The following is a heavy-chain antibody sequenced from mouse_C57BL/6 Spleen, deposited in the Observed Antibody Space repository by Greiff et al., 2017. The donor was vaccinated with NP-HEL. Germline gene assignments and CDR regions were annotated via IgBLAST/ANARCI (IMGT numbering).Heavy chain of an antibody. J-gene: IGHJ4*01. V-gene: IGHV1-76*01. CDR1: GYTFTDYY. Sequence: QVQLQQSGAELVRPGASVKLSCKASGYTFTDYYINWVKQRPGQGLEWIARIYPGSGNTYYNEKFKGKATLTAEKSSSTAYMQLSSLTSEDSAVYFCARYRYGSSSYYAMDYWGQGTSVTVSS. CDR3: ARYRYGSSSYYAMDY. D-gene: IGHD1-1*01. CDR2: IYPGSGNT.